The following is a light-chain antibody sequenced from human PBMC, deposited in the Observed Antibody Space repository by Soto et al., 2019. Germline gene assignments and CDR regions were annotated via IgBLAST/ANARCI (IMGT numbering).Light chain of an antibody. Sequence: EIVMTQSLATLSVSPGERATLSCRASQSVSSNLAWYQQRPGQAPRLLIYGASTRATGLPARFSGSGSGTEFTLTISSLQSEDFAVYYCQQYNNWPRTFGQWTKVEIK. CDR2: GAS. CDR1: QSVSSN. CDR3: QQYNNWPRT. V-gene: IGKV3-15*01. J-gene: IGKJ1*01.